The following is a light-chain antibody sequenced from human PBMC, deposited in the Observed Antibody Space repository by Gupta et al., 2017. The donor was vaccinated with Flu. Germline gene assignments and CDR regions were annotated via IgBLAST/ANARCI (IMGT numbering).Light chain of an antibody. CDR1: ALPKKY. Sequence: SYELTQPPSVSVSPGQTATITCSGDALPKKYAYWYQQNSGQATRLLIYEDSKRDSGIPERFSGASSGTAVTVISTAAHVEDEADDYCDSADRYGNIFVFGAGTKFTVL. CDR2: EDS. CDR3: DSADRYGNIFV. J-gene: IGLJ1*01. V-gene: IGLV3-10*01.